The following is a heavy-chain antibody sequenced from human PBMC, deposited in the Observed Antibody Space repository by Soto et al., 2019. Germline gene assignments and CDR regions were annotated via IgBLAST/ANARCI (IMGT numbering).Heavy chain of an antibody. CDR2: IHYSGSTT. Sequence: SETLSLTCTVSGASISRYYWSWIRQPPGKGLEWIGYIHYSGSTTNYNPSLKSRVTISIDTSKSQFSLKLSSVTAADTAIYYCARVLNDGYSDYWGQGTLVTVSS. D-gene: IGHD3-16*01. CDR1: GASISRYY. J-gene: IGHJ4*02. CDR3: ARVLNDGYSDY. V-gene: IGHV4-59*01.